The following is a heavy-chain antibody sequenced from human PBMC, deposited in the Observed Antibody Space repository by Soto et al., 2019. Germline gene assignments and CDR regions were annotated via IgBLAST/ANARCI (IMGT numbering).Heavy chain of an antibody. J-gene: IGHJ4*02. CDR1: GFTFSSYG. D-gene: IGHD7-27*01. V-gene: IGHV3-33*01. CDR2: IWYDGSNK. Sequence: QVQLAESGGGVVQPGRSLRLSCAASGFTFSSYGMHWVRQAPGKGLEWVAVIWYDGSNKYYADSVKGRFTISRDNSKNTLYLQMNSLRAEDTAVYYCARDPLGNGDYFDYWGQGTLVTVSS. CDR3: ARDPLGNGDYFDY.